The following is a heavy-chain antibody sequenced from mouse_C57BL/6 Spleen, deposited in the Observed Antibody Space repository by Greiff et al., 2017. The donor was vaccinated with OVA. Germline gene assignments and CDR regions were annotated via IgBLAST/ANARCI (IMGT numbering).Heavy chain of an antibody. V-gene: IGHV3-6*01. CDR3: ARVGAYAMDY. CDR2: ISYDGSN. J-gene: IGHJ4*01. Sequence: EVQRVESGPGLVKPSQSLSLTCSVTGYSITSGYYWNWIRQFPGNKLEWMGYISYDGSNNYNPSLKNRISITRDTSKNQFFLKLNSVTTEDTATYYCARVGAYAMDYWGQGTSVTVSS. CDR1: GYSITSGYY.